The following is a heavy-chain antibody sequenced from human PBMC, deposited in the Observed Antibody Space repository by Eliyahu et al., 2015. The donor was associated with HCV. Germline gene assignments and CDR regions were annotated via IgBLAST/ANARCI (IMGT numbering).Heavy chain of an antibody. CDR1: GFTFSSYA. Sequence: QVQLVESGGGVVQPGRSLRLSCAASGFTFSSYAMHWVRQAPGKGLEWVAVISYDGSNKYYADSVKGRFTISRDNSKNTLYLQMNSLRAEDTAVYYCARDREVVYYYGMDVWGQGTTVTVSS. D-gene: IGHD2-15*01. CDR2: ISYDGSNK. V-gene: IGHV3-30*04. CDR3: ARDREVVYYYGMDV. J-gene: IGHJ6*02.